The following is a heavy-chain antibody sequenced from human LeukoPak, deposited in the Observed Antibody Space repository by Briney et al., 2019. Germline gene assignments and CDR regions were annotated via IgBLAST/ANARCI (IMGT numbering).Heavy chain of an antibody. J-gene: IGHJ4*02. CDR3: ASTVVGAYSSGGYFDY. CDR1: GGSICSYY. Sequence: PSETLSLTCTVSGGSICSYYWSWIRKPPGKGMEWIGYIYYSGSTNYNPSLKSRVTISVDTSKNQFSLKLSSVTAADTAVYYCASTVVGAYSSGGYFDYWGQGTLVTVSS. CDR2: IYYSGST. D-gene: IGHD6-19*01. V-gene: IGHV4-59*01.